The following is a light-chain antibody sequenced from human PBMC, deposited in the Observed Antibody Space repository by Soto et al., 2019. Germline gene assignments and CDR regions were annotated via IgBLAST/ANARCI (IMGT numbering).Light chain of an antibody. CDR1: RSDVGGYNY. CDR3: SSYEATYTYVI. V-gene: IGLV2-11*01. Sequence: QSVLSQPRSVSGSPGQSVTISCTGTRSDVGGYNYVSWFQQLPGRVPKLIIFDVTERPSGVPDRFSGSKSGNTASLTISGLQAEDEADYYCSSYEATYTYVIFGGGTRLTVL. J-gene: IGLJ2*01. CDR2: DVT.